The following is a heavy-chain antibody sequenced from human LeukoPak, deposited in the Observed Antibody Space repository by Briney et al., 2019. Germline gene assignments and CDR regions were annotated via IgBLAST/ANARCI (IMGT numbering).Heavy chain of an antibody. CDR1: GGSISSYY. D-gene: IGHD2-2*03. CDR2: IYTSGST. J-gene: IGHJ3*02. Sequence: SETLSLTCTVSGGSISSYYWSWIWQPARKGLEWIGRIYTSGSTNYNPSLKSRVTMSVDTSKNQFSLKLSFVTAADTAVYYCARDGDCSSTSCYVSNDAFDIWGQGTMVTVSS. CDR3: ARDGDCSSTSCYVSNDAFDI. V-gene: IGHV4-4*07.